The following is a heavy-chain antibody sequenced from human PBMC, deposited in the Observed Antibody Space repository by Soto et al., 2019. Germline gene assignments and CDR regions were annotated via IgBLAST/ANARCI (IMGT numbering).Heavy chain of an antibody. CDR1: GGSISSGDYY. Sequence: SLTCTVSGGSISSGDYYWSWIRQPPGKGLEWIGYIYYSGSTYYNPSLKSRVTISVDTSKNQFSLKLSSVTAADTAVYYCARENYYDSSGYYYVFWFDPWGQGTLVTVSS. CDR3: ARENYYDSSGYYYVFWFDP. CDR2: IYYSGST. V-gene: IGHV4-30-4*01. J-gene: IGHJ5*02. D-gene: IGHD3-22*01.